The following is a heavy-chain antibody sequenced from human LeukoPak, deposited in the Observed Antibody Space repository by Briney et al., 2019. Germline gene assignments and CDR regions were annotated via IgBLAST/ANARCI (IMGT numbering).Heavy chain of an antibody. V-gene: IGHV1-2*02. D-gene: IGHD4/OR15-4a*01. CDR3: ARGGRDYGY. CDR1: GYAFTGYY. J-gene: IGHJ4*02. CDR2: INPNSGGT. Sequence: VASVKVSCKAPGYAFTGYYLHWVRQAPGQGLEWMGWINPNSGGTNYAQKFQGRVTMTRDTSISTAYMDLSRLRSDDTAVYYCARGGRDYGYWGQGTLVTVSS.